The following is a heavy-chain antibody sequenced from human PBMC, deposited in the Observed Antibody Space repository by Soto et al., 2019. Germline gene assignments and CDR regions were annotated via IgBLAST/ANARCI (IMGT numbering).Heavy chain of an antibody. CDR1: GYSFTSYW. J-gene: IGHJ3*02. CDR2: IYPGDSDT. Sequence: GESLKISCKGSGYSFTSYWIGWARQMPGKGLEWMGIIYPGDSDTRYSPSFQGQVTISADKSISTAYLQWSSLKASDTAMYYCARRSSRSHDAFDIWGQGTMVTVSS. V-gene: IGHV5-51*01. CDR3: ARRSSRSHDAFDI.